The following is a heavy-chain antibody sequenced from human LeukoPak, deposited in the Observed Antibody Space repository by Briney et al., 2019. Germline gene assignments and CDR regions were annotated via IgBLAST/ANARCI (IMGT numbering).Heavy chain of an antibody. V-gene: IGHV4-61*08. J-gene: IGHJ6*02. CDR2: IYYSGST. D-gene: IGHD3-3*01. CDR1: GGSISSGGYY. Sequence: SETLSLTCTVSGGSISSGGYYWSWIRQHPGKGLEWIGYIYYSGSTNYNPSLKSRVTISIDTSKNQFSLKLSSVTAADTAVYYCARRFSYYYGIDVWGQGTTVTVSS. CDR3: ARRFSYYYGIDV.